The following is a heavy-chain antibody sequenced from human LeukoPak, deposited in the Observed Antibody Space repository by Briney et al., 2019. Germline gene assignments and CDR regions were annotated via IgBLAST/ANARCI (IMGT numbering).Heavy chain of an antibody. V-gene: IGHV3-21*01. CDR1: GFTFSSYS. Sequence: GGSLRLSCAASGFTFSSYSMNWVRQAPGKGLEWVLSISSSSYIYYADSAKGRFTISRDNAKNSLYLQMNSLRAEDTAVYYCARDQYSSETDYWGQGTLVTVSS. CDR3: ARDQYSSETDY. D-gene: IGHD5-18*01. J-gene: IGHJ4*02. CDR2: ISSSSYI.